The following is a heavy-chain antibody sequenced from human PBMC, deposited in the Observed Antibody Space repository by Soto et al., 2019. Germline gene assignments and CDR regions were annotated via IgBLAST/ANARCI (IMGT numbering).Heavy chain of an antibody. V-gene: IGHV1-2*02. J-gene: IGHJ2*01. CDR3: ARGGGIQLWMAGYFDL. Sequence: QVQLVQSGAEVKKPGASMKVSCKASGYTFTGSYMHWVRQAPGQGLEWMGWINPNSGGTNYAQKFQGRVTMTRDTSISTAYMELSRLRSEDTAVYYCARGGGIQLWMAGYFDLWGRGTLVTVSS. CDR1: GYTFTGSY. D-gene: IGHD5-18*01. CDR2: INPNSGGT.